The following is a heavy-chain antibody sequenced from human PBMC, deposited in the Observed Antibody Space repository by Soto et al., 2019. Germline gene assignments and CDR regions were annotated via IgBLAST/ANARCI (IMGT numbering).Heavy chain of an antibody. V-gene: IGHV3-21*01. CDR3: ARDLGGIVVVTADLYYYYGMDV. J-gene: IGHJ6*02. Sequence: XESLSLSFAASGFTFSSYSMNWVRQAPGKGLEWVSSISSSSSYIYYADSVKGRFTISRDNAKNSLYLQMNSLRAEDTAVYYCARDLGGIVVVTADLYYYYGMDVWGQGTTVTVSS. D-gene: IGHD2-2*01. CDR1: GFTFSSYS. CDR2: ISSSSSYI.